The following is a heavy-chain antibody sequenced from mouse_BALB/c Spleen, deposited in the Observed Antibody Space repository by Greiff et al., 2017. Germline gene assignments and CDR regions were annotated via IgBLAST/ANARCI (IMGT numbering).Heavy chain of an antibody. V-gene: IGHV1-7*01. CDR1: GYTFTSYW. CDR2: INPSTGYT. J-gene: IGHJ2*01. Sequence: QVQLKESGAELAKPGASVKMSCKASGYTFTSYWMHWVKQRPGQGLEWIGYINPSTGYTEYNQKFKDKATLTADKSSSTAYMQLSSLTSEDSAVYYCARNPLHYYGSSYPYYFDYWGQGTTLTVSS. D-gene: IGHD1-1*01. CDR3: ARNPLHYYGSSYPYYFDY.